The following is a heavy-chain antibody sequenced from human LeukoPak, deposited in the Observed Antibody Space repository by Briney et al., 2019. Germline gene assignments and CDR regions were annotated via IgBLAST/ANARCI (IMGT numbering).Heavy chain of an antibody. CDR1: GFTFSSYA. CDR3: ARGGGIQLWLPFDY. CDR2: ISGSGGST. Sequence: GGSLRLSCAASGFTFSSYAMSWVRQAPGKGLEWVSTISGSGGSTYSTDSVKGRFTISRDNSKNTLYLQMNSLRAEDTAVYYCARGGGIQLWLPFDYWGQGTLVTVSS. J-gene: IGHJ4*02. D-gene: IGHD5-18*01. V-gene: IGHV3-23*01.